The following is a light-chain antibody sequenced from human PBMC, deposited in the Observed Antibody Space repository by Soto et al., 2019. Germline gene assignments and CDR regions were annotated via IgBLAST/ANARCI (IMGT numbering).Light chain of an antibody. CDR2: GAS. CDR3: QQSNLGRTVT. J-gene: IGKJ5*01. V-gene: IGKV3-11*01. Sequence: EIRITMSPSTXSLPVGKRATPSCRVSPSVTNLLAWYQQKPGQAPXLXXXGASKRDNGIPARFSGSGSGTDFTLTISRRQPEDSAAYYCQQSNLGRTVTVGQGTRLEI. CDR1: PSVTNL.